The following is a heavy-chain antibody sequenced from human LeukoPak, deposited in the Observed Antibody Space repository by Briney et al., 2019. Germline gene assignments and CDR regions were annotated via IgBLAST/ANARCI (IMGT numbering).Heavy chain of an antibody. CDR3: ARGSYSSSAGTDY. V-gene: IGHV1-69*13. J-gene: IGHJ4*02. Sequence: ASVKVSCKASGGTFSSYAIRWVRQAPGQGLEWMGGIIPIFGTANYAQKFQGRVTITADESTSTAYMELSSLRSEDTAVYYCARGSYSSSAGTDYWGQGTLVTVSS. D-gene: IGHD6-6*01. CDR2: IIPIFGTA. CDR1: GGTFSSYA.